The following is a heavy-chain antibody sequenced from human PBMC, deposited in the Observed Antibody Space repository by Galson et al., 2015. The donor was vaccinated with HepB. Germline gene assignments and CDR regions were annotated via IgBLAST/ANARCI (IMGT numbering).Heavy chain of an antibody. Sequence: SLRLSCAASGFTFSSYAMHWVRQAPGKGLEWVAVISYDGSNKYYADSVKGRFTISRDNSKNTLYLQMNSLRAEDTAVYYCARDLIYSSSWYFYYYYYHGMDVWGQGTTVTVSS. CDR1: GFTFSSYA. CDR2: ISYDGSNK. D-gene: IGHD6-13*01. CDR3: ARDLIYSSSWYFYYYYYHGMDV. V-gene: IGHV3-30-3*01. J-gene: IGHJ6*02.